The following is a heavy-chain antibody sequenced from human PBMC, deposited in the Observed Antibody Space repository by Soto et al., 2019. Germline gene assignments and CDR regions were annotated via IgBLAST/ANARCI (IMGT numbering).Heavy chain of an antibody. Sequence: PGGSLRLSCAASGFTFSSYGMHWVRQAPGKGLEWVAVISYDGSNKYYADSVKGRFTISRDSSKNTLYLQMNSLRAEDTAVYYCAKDSTMIVVGPLDYWGQGTLVTVSS. CDR2: ISYDGSNK. D-gene: IGHD3-22*01. J-gene: IGHJ4*02. CDR3: AKDSTMIVVGPLDY. V-gene: IGHV3-30*18. CDR1: GFTFSSYG.